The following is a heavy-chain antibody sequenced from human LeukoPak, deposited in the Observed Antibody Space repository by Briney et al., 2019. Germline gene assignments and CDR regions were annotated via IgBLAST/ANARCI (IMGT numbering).Heavy chain of an antibody. J-gene: IGHJ4*02. CDR1: GGSISTSDYY. CDR3: GRITIFGVVDY. CDR2: VHYIGTT. V-gene: IGHV4-39*01. D-gene: IGHD3-3*01. Sequence: SETLSLTCTVSGGSISTSDYYWTWIRQPPGKGLEWIGSVHYIGTTYSSPSLKSRVTMSVDPSKNQFSLKLTSVTAADTAVYYCGRITIFGVVDYWGQGTLVTVFS.